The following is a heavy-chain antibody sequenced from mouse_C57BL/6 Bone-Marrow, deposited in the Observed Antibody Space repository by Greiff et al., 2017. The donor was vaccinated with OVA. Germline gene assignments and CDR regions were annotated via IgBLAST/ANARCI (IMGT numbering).Heavy chain of an antibody. CDR2: ISSGGSYT. CDR3: ARSLLLRYPYWYFDV. V-gene: IGHV5-6*01. Sequence: EVKLMESGGDLVKPGGSLKLSCAASGFTFSSYGMSWVRQTPDKRLEWVATISSGGSYTYYPDSVKGRFTISRDNAKNTLYLQMSSLKSEDTAMYYCARSLLLRYPYWYFDVWGTGTTVTVSS. CDR1: GFTFSSYG. J-gene: IGHJ1*03. D-gene: IGHD1-1*01.